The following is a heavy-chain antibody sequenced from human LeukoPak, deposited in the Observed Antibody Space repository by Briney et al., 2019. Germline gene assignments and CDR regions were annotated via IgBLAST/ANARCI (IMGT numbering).Heavy chain of an antibody. CDR3: AKEGFYDILTGSSDYFDY. CDR2: ISYDGSNK. CDR1: GFTFSSYA. V-gene: IGHV3-30*04. J-gene: IGHJ4*02. D-gene: IGHD3-9*01. Sequence: GGSLRLSCAASGFTFSSYAMHWVRQAPGKGLEWVAVISYDGSNKYYADSVKGRFTISRDNSKNTLFLQMNSLRAEDTAVYYCAKEGFYDILTGSSDYFDYWGQGILVTVSS.